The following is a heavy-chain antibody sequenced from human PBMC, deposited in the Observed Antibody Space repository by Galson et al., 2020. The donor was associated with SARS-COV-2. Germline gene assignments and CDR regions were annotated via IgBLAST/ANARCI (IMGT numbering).Heavy chain of an antibody. CDR2: IYYSGTT. CDR3: ARVGSEGTTDHYYYMDV. CDR1: GGSISRGGFY. D-gene: IGHD4-4*01. J-gene: IGHJ6*03. V-gene: IGHV4-31*03. Sequence: SETLSLTCTVSGGSISRGGFYWSWIRQYPGKGLEWIGYIYYSGTTYYNPSLKSRVSISLDTSKTQFSLKLSSVTAADTAVYVCARVGSEGTTDHYYYMDVWGRGTTVTVSS.